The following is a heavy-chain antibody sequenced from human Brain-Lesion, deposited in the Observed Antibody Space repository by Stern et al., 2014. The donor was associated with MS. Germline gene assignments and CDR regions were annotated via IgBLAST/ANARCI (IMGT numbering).Heavy chain of an antibody. D-gene: IGHD3-3*01. V-gene: IGHV1-2*02. Sequence: VQLVESGAEVKKPGASVKVSCKTSGYIFTGYYIHWVRQAPGQGLEWMAWINTNTGGTKYAQKFQGRVTMGRDTSISTAYVELSSLTSDDTAVYYCARDQRGITIFGVVTDYYYLGMDVWGQGTTVTVSS. CDR2: INTNTGGT. CDR3: ARDQRGITIFGVVTDYYYLGMDV. CDR1: GYIFTGYY. J-gene: IGHJ6*02.